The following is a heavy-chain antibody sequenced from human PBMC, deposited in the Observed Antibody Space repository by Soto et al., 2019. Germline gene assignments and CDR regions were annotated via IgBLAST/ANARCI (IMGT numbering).Heavy chain of an antibody. CDR2: IYYSGST. V-gene: IGHV4-59*01. CDR1: GGSISSYY. J-gene: IGHJ5*02. D-gene: IGHD4-17*01. Sequence: PSETLSLTCTVSGGSISSYYWSWIRQPPGKGLEWIGYIYYSGSTNYNPSLKSRVTISVDTSKNQFSLKLSSVTAADTAVYYCAREVYGDYESWFAPWGQGTLVTVSS. CDR3: AREVYGDYESWFAP.